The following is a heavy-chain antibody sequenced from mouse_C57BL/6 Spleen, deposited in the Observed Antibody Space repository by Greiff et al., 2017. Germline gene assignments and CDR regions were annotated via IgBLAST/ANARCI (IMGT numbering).Heavy chain of an antibody. V-gene: IGHV3-1*01. Sequence: EVKVVESGPGMVKPSQSLSLTCTVTGYSITSGYDWHWIRHFPGNKLEWMGYISYSGSTNYNPSLKSRISITHDTSKNHFFLKLNSVTTEDAATYYCARGGYYSSPYAMDYWGQGTSVTVSS. CDR1: GYSITSGYD. J-gene: IGHJ4*01. D-gene: IGHD1-1*01. CDR2: ISYSGST. CDR3: ARGGYYSSPYAMDY.